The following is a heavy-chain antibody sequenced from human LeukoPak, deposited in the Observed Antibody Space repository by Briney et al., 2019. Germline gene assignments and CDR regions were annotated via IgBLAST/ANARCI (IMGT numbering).Heavy chain of an antibody. CDR3: ARSYYYDSTGLKGAPDF. CDR2: ISSGSYI. Sequence: GGSLRLSCAASRFTFSSYSMNWVRQAPGKGLEWVSSISSGSYIYYADSVKGRFTISKDNAKNSVYLQMNSLRAEDTALYYCARSYYYDSTGLKGAPDFWGQGTMVTVST. J-gene: IGHJ3*01. D-gene: IGHD3-22*01. V-gene: IGHV3-21*01. CDR1: RFTFSSYS.